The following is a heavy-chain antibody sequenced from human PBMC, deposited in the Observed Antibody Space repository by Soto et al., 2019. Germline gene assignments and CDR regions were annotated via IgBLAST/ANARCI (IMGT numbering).Heavy chain of an antibody. V-gene: IGHV4-31*03. Sequence: QVQLQESGPGLVKPSQTLSLTCTVSGDSISRGGYYWNWLRHHPRKGLEWIGYIYHSGSTIYNPSLKSRVTIAGDTSKNRLSLELSNVTAADTAVYYCARDGAGAYGLGWFDPWGQGILVTVSS. D-gene: IGHD2-21*01. CDR1: GDSISRGGYY. CDR2: IYHSGST. J-gene: IGHJ5*02. CDR3: ARDGAGAYGLGWFDP.